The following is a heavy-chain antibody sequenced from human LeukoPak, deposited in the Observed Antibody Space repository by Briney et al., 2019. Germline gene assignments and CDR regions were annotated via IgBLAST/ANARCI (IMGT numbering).Heavy chain of an antibody. Sequence: SSVKVSCKASGYTFGTYDINWVREATGQGLEWMGWTTPNTGNTGYAQKVQGRVTISSNSAITTAYLELSSLRSEDTAVYFCARVLGGGNSIHFDYWGQGTLVTVPS. CDR3: ARVLGGGNSIHFDY. CDR2: TTPNTGNT. D-gene: IGHD4-23*01. J-gene: IGHJ4*02. CDR1: GYTFGTYD. V-gene: IGHV1-8*03.